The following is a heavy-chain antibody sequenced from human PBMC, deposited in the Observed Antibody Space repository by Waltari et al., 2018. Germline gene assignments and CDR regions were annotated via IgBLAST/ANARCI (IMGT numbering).Heavy chain of an antibody. CDR1: GYTFTGYY. CDR3: ARVIYSGYDYIGLGDYFDY. J-gene: IGHJ4*02. CDR2: INPNSGGT. Sequence: QVQLVQSGAEVKKPGASVKVSCKASGYTFTGYYMHWVRQAPGQGLEWMGWINPNSGGTKYAQRFQGRVTMTRDTSIGTAYMELTRLTSDDTAVYFCARVIYSGYDYIGLGDYFDYWGQGTLVTVSP. D-gene: IGHD5-12*01. V-gene: IGHV1-2*02.